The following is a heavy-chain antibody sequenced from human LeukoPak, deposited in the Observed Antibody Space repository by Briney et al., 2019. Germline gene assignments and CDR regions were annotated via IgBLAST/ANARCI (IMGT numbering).Heavy chain of an antibody. Sequence: GSSVKVSCTASGGTFSSYAISWVRQAPGQGLEWMGEIIPIFGTANYAQKFKGRVTITADESTSTAYMELRSLRSDDTAVYYCARNRARELLDYWGQGTLVTVSS. V-gene: IGHV1-69*01. CDR3: ARNRARELLDY. CDR2: IIPIFGTA. J-gene: IGHJ4*02. CDR1: GGTFSSYA. D-gene: IGHD1-26*01.